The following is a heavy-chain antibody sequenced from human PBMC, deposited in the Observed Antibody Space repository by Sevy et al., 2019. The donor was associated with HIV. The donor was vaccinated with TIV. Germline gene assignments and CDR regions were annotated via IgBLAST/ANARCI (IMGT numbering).Heavy chain of an antibody. CDR3: AREGCTKPHDY. J-gene: IGHJ4*02. D-gene: IGHD2-8*01. CDR2: LSFGCGEI. CDR1: GFTFSKYS. Sequence: GGSVRLSCAASGFTFSKYSMSWVRQPPGKGLEWVSTLSFGCGEINHADSVKGRFTISRDKSKNSLYLQMNNRRAEDTAVYYCAREGCTKPHDYWGQGTLVTVSS. V-gene: IGHV3-23*01.